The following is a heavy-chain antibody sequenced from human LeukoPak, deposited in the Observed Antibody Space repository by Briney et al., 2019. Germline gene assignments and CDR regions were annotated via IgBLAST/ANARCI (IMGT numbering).Heavy chain of an antibody. J-gene: IGHJ4*02. V-gene: IGHV1-46*01. Sequence: AASVKVSFKASGYTFTIYYMHWVRQAPGQGLEGMGIIHPSGGSTSYAQKFQGRVTMTRDTSTSTVYMELSSLRSEDTAVYYCARAHLHYGDSIHDLDYWGQGTLVTVSS. CDR2: IHPSGGST. CDR1: GYTFTIYY. D-gene: IGHD4-17*01. CDR3: ARAHLHYGDSIHDLDY.